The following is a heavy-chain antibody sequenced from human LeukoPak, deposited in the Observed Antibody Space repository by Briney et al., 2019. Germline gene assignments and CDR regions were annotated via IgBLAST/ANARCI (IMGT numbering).Heavy chain of an antibody. CDR3: ARDGENVLAHDF. V-gene: IGHV3-23*01. CDR2: ISGSGGST. CDR1: GFTFSTYG. Sequence: SGGSLRLSCAASGFTFSTYGMSWVRQAPGKGLEWVSSISGSGGSTYYADFVKGRFTTSRDNSKNTLYIQMNSLRAEDTGVYYCARDGENVLAHDFWGQGTLVTVSS. D-gene: IGHD1-1*01. J-gene: IGHJ4*02.